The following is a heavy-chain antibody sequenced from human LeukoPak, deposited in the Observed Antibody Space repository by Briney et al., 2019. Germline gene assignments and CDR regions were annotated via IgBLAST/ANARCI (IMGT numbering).Heavy chain of an antibody. CDR2: IYYSGST. Sequence: PSETLSLTCTVSGGSIRSGGYYWGWIRQPPGKGLEWIATIYYSGSTYSNPSLKSRVSISVDTSKNQFSLKVSSVTAADTAVYYCARNWGSGGPSDYWGQGTLVTVSS. CDR1: GGSIRSGGYY. V-gene: IGHV4-39*07. D-gene: IGHD2-15*01. J-gene: IGHJ4*02. CDR3: ARNWGSGGPSDY.